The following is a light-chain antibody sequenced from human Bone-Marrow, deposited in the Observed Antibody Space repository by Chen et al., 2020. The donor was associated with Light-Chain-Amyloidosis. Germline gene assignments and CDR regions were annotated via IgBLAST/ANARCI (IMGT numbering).Light chain of an antibody. Sequence: DIVMTQSPDSLALSLGERATIHCKSSQSVLYSSNNKNYLAWYQQKPGQPPKLLIYCASTRESGVPDRFSGSGSGTDFTLTISRLQPEDVATYSCQNYNSAPLAFGGGTKVEIK. CDR2: CAS. J-gene: IGKJ4*01. CDR3: QNYNSAPLA. V-gene: IGKV4-1*01. CDR1: QSVLYSSNNKNY.